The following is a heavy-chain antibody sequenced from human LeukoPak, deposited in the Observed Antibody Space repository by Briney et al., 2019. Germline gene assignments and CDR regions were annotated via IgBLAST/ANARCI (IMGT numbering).Heavy chain of an antibody. CDR1: EFPFSFYE. D-gene: IGHD6-19*01. V-gene: IGHV3-48*03. CDR3: ALLAVASDFDY. CDR2: IVSSGTNR. J-gene: IGHJ4*02. Sequence: EGSLRLSCAVSEFPFSFYEMNWVPQAPGKRLEWVSNIVSSGTNRYYADSVKGRFSISRDNAKISLYLQMNSLRVEDTAVYYCALLAVASDFDYWGQGALVTVSS.